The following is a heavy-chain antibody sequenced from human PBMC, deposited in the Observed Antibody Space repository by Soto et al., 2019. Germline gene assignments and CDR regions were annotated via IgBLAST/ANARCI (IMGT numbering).Heavy chain of an antibody. D-gene: IGHD5-12*01. V-gene: IGHV4-59*01. CDR3: ARGGYNYVGY. CDR2: IYYSGST. CDR1: GGSISSYY. Sequence: SETLSLTCTVSGGSISSYYWSWIRQPPGKGLEWIGYIYYSGSTNYNPSLKSRVTISVDTSKNQFSLKLSSVTAADTAEYYCARGGYNYVGYWGQGTLVTVS. J-gene: IGHJ4*02.